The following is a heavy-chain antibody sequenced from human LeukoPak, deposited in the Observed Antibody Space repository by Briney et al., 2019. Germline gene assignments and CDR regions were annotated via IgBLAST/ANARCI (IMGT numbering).Heavy chain of an antibody. CDR2: ISGSGGST. D-gene: IGHD3-3*01. J-gene: IGHJ4*02. CDR1: GFTFSSYA. Sequence: GGSLRLSCAASGFTFSSYAMSWVRQAPGKGLERVSAISGSGGSTYYADSVKGRFTISRDNSKNTLYLQMNGLRAEDTAVYYCAKLLHDFWSGYYTGFDYWGQGTLVTVSS. V-gene: IGHV3-23*01. CDR3: AKLLHDFWSGYYTGFDY.